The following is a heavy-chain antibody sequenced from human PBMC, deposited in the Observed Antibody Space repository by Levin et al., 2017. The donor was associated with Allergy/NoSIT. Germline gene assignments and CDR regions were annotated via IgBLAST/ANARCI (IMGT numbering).Heavy chain of an antibody. CDR2: ISYDGSNK. J-gene: IGHJ3*02. CDR1: GFTFSSYA. D-gene: IGHD4-17*01. Sequence: GESLKISCAASGFTFSSYAMHWVRQAPGKGLEWVAVISYDGSNKYYADSVKGRFTISRDNSKNTLYLQMNSLRAEDTAVYYCARDGGPTVTETFDIWGQGTMVTVSS. CDR3: ARDGGPTVTETFDI. V-gene: IGHV3-30-3*01.